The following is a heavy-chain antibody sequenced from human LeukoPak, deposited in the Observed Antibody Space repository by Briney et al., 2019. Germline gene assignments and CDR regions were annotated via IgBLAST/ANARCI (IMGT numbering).Heavy chain of an antibody. Sequence: GGSLRLSCAASGFTFSSYSMNWVRQAPGKGLEWVSYISSSSSTIYYADSVKGRFTISRDNAKNSLYLQMNSLRAEDTAVYYCARGNWGYWKDYWGQGTLVTVSS. V-gene: IGHV3-48*04. D-gene: IGHD7-27*01. CDR1: GFTFSSYS. J-gene: IGHJ4*02. CDR3: ARGNWGYWKDY. CDR2: ISSSSSTI.